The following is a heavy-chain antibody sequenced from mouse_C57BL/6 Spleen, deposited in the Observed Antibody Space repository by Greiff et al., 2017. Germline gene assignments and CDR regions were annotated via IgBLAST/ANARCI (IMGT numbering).Heavy chain of an antibody. V-gene: IGHV5-6*01. J-gene: IGHJ4*01. Sequence: EVKLQESGGDLVKPGGSLKLSCAASGFTFSSYGMSWVRQTPDKRLEWVATISSGGSYTYYPDSVKGRFTISRDNAKNTLYLQMSSLKSEDTAMYYCARQYDYDGDAMDYWGQGTSVTVSS. D-gene: IGHD2-4*01. CDR2: ISSGGSYT. CDR1: GFTFSSYG. CDR3: ARQYDYDGDAMDY.